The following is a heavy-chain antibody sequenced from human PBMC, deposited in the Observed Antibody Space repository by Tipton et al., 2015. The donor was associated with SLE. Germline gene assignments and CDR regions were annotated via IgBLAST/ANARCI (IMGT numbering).Heavy chain of an antibody. CDR1: GGSISSGGYY. Sequence: TLSLTCTVSGGSISSGGYYWSWIRQHPGKGLEWIGYIYYSGSTYYNPSLKSRVTISVDTSKNQFSLKLSSVTAADTAVYYCARKLERPGWFDPWGQGTLVTVSS. CDR2: IYYSGST. V-gene: IGHV4-31*03. D-gene: IGHD1-1*01. CDR3: ARKLERPGWFDP. J-gene: IGHJ5*02.